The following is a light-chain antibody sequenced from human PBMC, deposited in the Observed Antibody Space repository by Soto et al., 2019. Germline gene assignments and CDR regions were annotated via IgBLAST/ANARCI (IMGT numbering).Light chain of an antibody. CDR2: DAS. CDR1: QTVRNNY. V-gene: IGKV3-20*01. CDR3: QQFSSYPLT. J-gene: IGKJ4*01. Sequence: EFVLTQSPGTLSLSPGERATLSCRASQTVRNNYLAWYQQKHGQAPRLLIYDASSRATGIPDRFSGGGSGTDFTLTISRLETEDFAVYYCQQFSSYPLTFGGGTKVDIK.